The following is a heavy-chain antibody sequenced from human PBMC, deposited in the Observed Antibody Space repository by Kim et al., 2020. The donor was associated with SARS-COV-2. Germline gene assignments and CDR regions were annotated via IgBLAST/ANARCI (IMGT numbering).Heavy chain of an antibody. J-gene: IGHJ4*02. CDR1: GFTFSSYG. CDR2: ISYDGSNK. D-gene: IGHD6-13*01. CDR3: AKSQRRRSCNFDY. V-gene: IGHV3-30*18. Sequence: GGSLRLSCAASGFTFSSYGMHWVRQAPGKGLEWVAVISYDGSNKYYADSVKGRFTISRDNSKNTLYLQMNSLRAEDTAVYYCAKSQRRRSCNFDYWGQGTLVTVSS.